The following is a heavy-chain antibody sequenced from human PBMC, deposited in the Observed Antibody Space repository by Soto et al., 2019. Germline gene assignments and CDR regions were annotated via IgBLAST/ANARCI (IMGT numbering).Heavy chain of an antibody. J-gene: IGHJ6*02. CDR2: TYYRSKWYN. CDR3: ARVLYSYGYIPSYYYYGMDV. D-gene: IGHD5-18*01. V-gene: IGHV6-1*01. CDR1: GDSVSSNSAA. Sequence: PSQTLSLPCAISGDSVSSNSAAWNWIRQSPSRGLEWLGRTYYRSKWYNDYAVSVKSRITINPDTSKNQFSLQLNSVTPEDTAVYYCARVLYSYGYIPSYYYYGMDVWGQGTTVTVSS.